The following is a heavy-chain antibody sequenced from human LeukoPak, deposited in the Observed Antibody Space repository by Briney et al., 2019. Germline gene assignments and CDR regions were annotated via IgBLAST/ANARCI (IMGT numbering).Heavy chain of an antibody. Sequence: ASVKVSCKASGYTFTSYDINWVRQATGQGLEWMGWVNPNSGNTGYAQKFQGRVTMTRNTSISTAYMELSSLRSEGTAVYYCARGIGYCSSTSCYTDYWGQGTLVTVSS. D-gene: IGHD2-2*02. J-gene: IGHJ4*02. V-gene: IGHV1-8*01. CDR2: VNPNSGNT. CDR3: ARGIGYCSSTSCYTDY. CDR1: GYTFTSYD.